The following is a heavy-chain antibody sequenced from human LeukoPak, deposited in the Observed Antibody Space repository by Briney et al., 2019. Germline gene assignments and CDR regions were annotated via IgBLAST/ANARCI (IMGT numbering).Heavy chain of an antibody. CDR2: IRISDGTI. J-gene: IGHJ4*02. CDR1: GFLFSSYE. V-gene: IGHV3-48*03. CDR3: ARGDGYNFFDY. Sequence: GGSLRLSCAASGFLFSSYEMNWVRQAPGKGLEWVSYIRISDGTIYNADSVKGRFTISRNNSENTLYLQMKSLRAEDTAVYYCARGDGYNFFDYWGQGTLVTVSS. D-gene: IGHD5-24*01.